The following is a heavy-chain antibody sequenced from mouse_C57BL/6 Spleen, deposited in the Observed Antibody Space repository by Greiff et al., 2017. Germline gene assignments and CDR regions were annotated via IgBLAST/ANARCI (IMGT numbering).Heavy chain of an antibody. CDR2: IRSKSNNYAT. V-gene: IGHV10-1*01. CDR3: VRHGDYGTPYYYAMDY. J-gene: IGHJ4*01. D-gene: IGHD1-1*01. CDR1: GFSFNTYA. Sequence: EVKLMESGGGLVQPKGSLKLSCAASGFSFNTYAMNWVRQAPGKGLEWVARIRSKSNNYATYYADSVKDRFTISRDDSESMLYLQMNNLKTEDTAMYYCVRHGDYGTPYYYAMDYWGQGTSVTVSS.